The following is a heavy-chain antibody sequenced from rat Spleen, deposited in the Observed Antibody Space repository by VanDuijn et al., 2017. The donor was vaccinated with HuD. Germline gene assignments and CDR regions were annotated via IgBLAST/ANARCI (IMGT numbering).Heavy chain of an antibody. D-gene: IGHD1-5*01. Sequence: EVQLQESGPGLVKPSQSLSLTCSVTGYSITSGYGWNWIRKFPGNKLEWMGYINSAGSTNYNPPLKSQISITRDTSKNQFFLQLTSVTTEDTATYYCARRGYNSYYVDYWGQGVMVTVSS. J-gene: IGHJ2*01. CDR3: ARRGYNSYYVDY. CDR2: INSAGST. V-gene: IGHV3-3*01. CDR1: GYSITSGYG.